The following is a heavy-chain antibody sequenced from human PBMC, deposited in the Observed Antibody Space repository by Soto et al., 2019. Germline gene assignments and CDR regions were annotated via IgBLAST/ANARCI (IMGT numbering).Heavy chain of an antibody. CDR1: GGTFSSYA. Sequence: QVQLVQSGAEVKKPGSSVKVSCKASGGTFSSYAISWVRQAPGQGLEWMGRIIPIFGTTVYAQKLQGRVTINADESTSTAYMELSSLRSEDTAVYYCAREAVAGRNWFDPWGQGTLVTVSS. J-gene: IGHJ5*01. V-gene: IGHV1-69*18. D-gene: IGHD6-19*01. CDR2: IIPIFGTT. CDR3: AREAVAGRNWFDP.